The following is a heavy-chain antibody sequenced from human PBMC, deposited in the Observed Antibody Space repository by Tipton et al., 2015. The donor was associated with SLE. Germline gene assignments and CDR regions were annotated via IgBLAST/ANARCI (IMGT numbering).Heavy chain of an antibody. CDR2: ISGSGGST. V-gene: IGHV3-23*01. CDR1: GFTFSSYA. D-gene: IGHD6-6*01. CDR3: AKDTAYSSSIDY. J-gene: IGHJ4*02. Sequence: SLRLSCAASGFTFSSYAMSWVRQAPGKGLEWVSAISGSGGSTYYADSVKGRFTISRDNSKNTPYLQMNSLRAEDTAVYYCAKDTAYSSSIDYWGQGTLVTVSS.